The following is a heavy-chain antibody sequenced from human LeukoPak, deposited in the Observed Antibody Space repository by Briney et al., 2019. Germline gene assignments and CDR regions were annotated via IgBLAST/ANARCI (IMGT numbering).Heavy chain of an antibody. CDR1: GFTFSYHW. Sequence: GGSLRLSCAASGFTFSYHWMTWVRQAPVKGLEWVANIKNDGAVKNYVDSVKGRFTISRDNSKNTLYLQMNSLRAEDTAVYYCARDSRLRRSSYWYFDLWGRGTLVTVSS. V-gene: IGHV3-7*03. CDR3: ARDSRLRRSSYWYFDL. D-gene: IGHD6-6*01. CDR2: IKNDGAVK. J-gene: IGHJ2*01.